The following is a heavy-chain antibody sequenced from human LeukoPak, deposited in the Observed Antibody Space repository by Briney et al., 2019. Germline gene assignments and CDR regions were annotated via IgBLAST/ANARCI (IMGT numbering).Heavy chain of an antibody. CDR1: GYTFTGYY. CDR3: ARPSRFEGPYSNYVY. CDR2: INPNSGGT. D-gene: IGHD4-11*01. V-gene: IGHV1-2*02. J-gene: IGHJ4*02. Sequence: ASVKVSCKASGYTFTGYYMHWVRQAPGQGLEWMGWINPNSGGTNYAQKFQGRVTMTRDTSISTAYMELSRLRSDDTAVYYCARPSRFEGPYSNYVYWGQGTLVTVSS.